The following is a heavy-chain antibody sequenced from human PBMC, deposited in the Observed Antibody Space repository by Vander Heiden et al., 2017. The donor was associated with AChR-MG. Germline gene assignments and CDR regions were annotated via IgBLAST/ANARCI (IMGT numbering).Heavy chain of an antibody. CDR3: ARERGLKLWSRYYFDC. Sequence: EVQLVESGGGLVQPGGSLRLSCAASGFTFRSYWMSWVRQAPGKGLEWVANIKQDGSEKYYVDAVKGRFTITRDNAKNSLHLQMNSLRAEDTAVYYCARERGLKLWSRYYFDCWGQGTLVTVSS. D-gene: IGHD3-10*01. CDR1: GFTFRSYW. CDR2: IKQDGSEK. J-gene: IGHJ4*02. V-gene: IGHV3-7*01.